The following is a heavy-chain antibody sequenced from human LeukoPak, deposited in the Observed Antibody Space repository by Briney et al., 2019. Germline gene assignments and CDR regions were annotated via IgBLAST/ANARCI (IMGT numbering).Heavy chain of an antibody. CDR3: AKGGSGGGSCPRYYYYYMDG. V-gene: IGHV3-23*01. CDR1: GFTFSIYA. D-gene: IGHD2-15*01. J-gene: IGHJ6*03. CDR2: ISGSGGST. Sequence: VGSLRLSCAASGFTFSIYAMSWVRHAPGKGLEWVSAISGSGGSTYYADSVKSPYTTSREKTKNTLYLQKRRLRAEKTGIYYRAKGGSGGGSCPRYYYYYMDGGGKGTTVSVSS.